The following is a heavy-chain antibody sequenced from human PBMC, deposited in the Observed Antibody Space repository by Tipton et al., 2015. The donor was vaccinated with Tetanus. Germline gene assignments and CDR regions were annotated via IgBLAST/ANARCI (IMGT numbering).Heavy chain of an antibody. CDR3: ARETVRGF. D-gene: IGHD4-17*01. CDR2: INADGSET. J-gene: IGHJ4*02. CDR1: GFTFSIYW. V-gene: IGHV3-7*01. Sequence: SLRLSCAASGFTFSIYWMSWVRQAPGKGLEWVANINADGSETFYMDSVKGRFTVSRDNAKNSVYLQMNSLRAEDTAVYYCARETVRGFWGQGHVVTVSS.